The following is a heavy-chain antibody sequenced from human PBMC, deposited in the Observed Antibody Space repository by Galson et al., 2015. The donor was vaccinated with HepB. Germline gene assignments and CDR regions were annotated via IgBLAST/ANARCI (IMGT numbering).Heavy chain of an antibody. Sequence: ETLSLTCTVSGGSISSYYWSWIRQPPGKGLEWIGYIDYSGGTNYNPSLKSRVTISVDTSKNQFSLKLSSVTAADTAVYYCARAVVGLYYGMDVWGQGTTVTVSS. J-gene: IGHJ6*02. CDR1: GGSISSYY. CDR2: IDYSGGT. V-gene: IGHV4-59*08. D-gene: IGHD6-19*01. CDR3: ARAVVGLYYGMDV.